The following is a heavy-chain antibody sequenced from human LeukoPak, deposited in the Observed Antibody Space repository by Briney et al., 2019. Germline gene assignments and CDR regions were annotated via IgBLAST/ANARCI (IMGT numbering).Heavy chain of an antibody. CDR2: ISYDGSNK. Sequence: GSLRLSCAASGFTFSSYGMHWVRQAPGKGLEWVAVISYDGSNKYYADSVKGRFTISRDNSKNTLYLQMNSLRAEDTAVYYCAKALDYGSGSYGEFDYWGQGTLVTVSS. J-gene: IGHJ4*02. CDR3: AKALDYGSGSYGEFDY. V-gene: IGHV3-30*18. D-gene: IGHD3-10*01. CDR1: GFTFSSYG.